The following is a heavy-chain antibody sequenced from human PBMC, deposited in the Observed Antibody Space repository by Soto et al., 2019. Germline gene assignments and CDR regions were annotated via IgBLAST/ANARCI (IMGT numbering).Heavy chain of an antibody. Sequence: ASVKVSCKAIGYSFTSHYMHWVRQAPGQGLEWMGTIYPGGVNIGYAQKFKGRVTMTKDTSTSTVYMELNSLTSEDTAVYYCASDQSWHDRVWWLDPWGQGTLVTVSS. CDR2: IYPGGVNI. V-gene: IGHV1-46*03. CDR3: ASDQSWHDRVWWLDP. D-gene: IGHD1-1*01. J-gene: IGHJ5*02. CDR1: GYSFTSHY.